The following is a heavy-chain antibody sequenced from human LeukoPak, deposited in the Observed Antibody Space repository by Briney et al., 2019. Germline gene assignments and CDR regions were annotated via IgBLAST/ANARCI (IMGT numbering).Heavy chain of an antibody. CDR3: ASRRSRGPDYYYYMDV. CDR1: GFTFSGHN. CDR2: ASISSGTI. Sequence: GGSLRLSCAASGFTFSGHNMNWVRQAPGKGLEWISFASISSGTIYYADSVKGRFTISRDNAKNSLYLQMNSLRAEDTAVYYCASRRSRGPDYYYYMDVWGKGTTVTVSS. J-gene: IGHJ6*03. D-gene: IGHD1-26*01. V-gene: IGHV3-48*01.